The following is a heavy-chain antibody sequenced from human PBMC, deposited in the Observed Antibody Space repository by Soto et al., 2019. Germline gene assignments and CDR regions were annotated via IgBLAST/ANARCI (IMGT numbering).Heavy chain of an antibody. Sequence: QVQLVQSGAEVKKPGASVKVSCKASGYSFTTYGISWVRQAPGQGLEWMGWISDYNGNTNYEKKFQGRVTMNTDTSTRTAYMELKGLRSDDTAVYYCAREGYYSGSGSYSPPRYYGMDVWGQGTTVTVS. J-gene: IGHJ6*02. CDR3: AREGYYSGSGSYSPPRYYGMDV. CDR2: ISDYNGNT. D-gene: IGHD3-10*01. CDR1: GYSFTTYG. V-gene: IGHV1-18*01.